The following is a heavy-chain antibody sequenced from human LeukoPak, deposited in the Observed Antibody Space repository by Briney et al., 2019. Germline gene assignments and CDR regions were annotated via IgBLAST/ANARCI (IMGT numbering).Heavy chain of an antibody. CDR2: ISYDGSNK. CDR3: ARAPSPFDIVVVVAATHYFDY. CDR1: GFTFSSYA. V-gene: IGHV3-30-3*01. Sequence: PGRSLRLSCAASGFTFSSYAMHWVRQAPGKGLEWVAVISYDGSNKYYADSVKGRFTISRDNSKNTLYLQMNSLRAEDTAVYYCARAPSPFDIVVVVAATHYFDYWGQGTLVTVSS. D-gene: IGHD2-15*01. J-gene: IGHJ4*02.